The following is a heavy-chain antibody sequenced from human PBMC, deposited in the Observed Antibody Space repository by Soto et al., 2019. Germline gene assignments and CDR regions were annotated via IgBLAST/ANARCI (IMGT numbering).Heavy chain of an antibody. CDR1: GFTFSSYA. V-gene: IGHV3-23*01. CDR2: ISGSGGST. Sequence: GGSLRLSCAASGFTFSSYAMSWVRQAPGKGLEWVSAISGSGGSTYYADSVKGRFTISRDNSKNTLYLQMNSLRAEDTAVYYCAKVVVIIKRKDYGMDVWGQGTTVTVSS. CDR3: AKVVVIIKRKDYGMDV. J-gene: IGHJ6*02. D-gene: IGHD3-22*01.